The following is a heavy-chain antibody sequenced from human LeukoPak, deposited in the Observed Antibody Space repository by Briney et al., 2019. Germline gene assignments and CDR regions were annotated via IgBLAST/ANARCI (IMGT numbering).Heavy chain of an antibody. Sequence: SGGSLRLSCAASGFTFSTYAMHWVRQAPGKGLDWVAVISYEGSNQYYADSVKGRFTISGDNVKNTLYLQMNSLRAEDTAVYYCARTITIFGAYYFDYWGQGTLVTVSS. CDR1: GFTFSTYA. CDR3: ARTITIFGAYYFDY. V-gene: IGHV3-30*04. D-gene: IGHD3-3*01. J-gene: IGHJ4*02. CDR2: ISYEGSNQ.